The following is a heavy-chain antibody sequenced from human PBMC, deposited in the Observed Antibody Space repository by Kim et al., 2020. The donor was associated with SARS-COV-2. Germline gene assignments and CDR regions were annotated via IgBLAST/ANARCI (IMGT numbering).Heavy chain of an antibody. CDR3: ARGRLATIFGVVTQFDY. V-gene: IGHV4-59*09. J-gene: IGHJ4*02. Sequence: PKSRVTISVDTSKNQFSLKLSSVTAADTAVYYCARGRLATIFGVVTQFDYWGQGTLVTVSS. D-gene: IGHD3-3*01.